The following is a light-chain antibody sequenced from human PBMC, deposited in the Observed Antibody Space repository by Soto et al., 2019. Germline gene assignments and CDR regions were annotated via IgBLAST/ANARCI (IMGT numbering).Light chain of an antibody. CDR1: QNVSSNY. CDR3: QQCTSPPTT. V-gene: IGKV3-20*01. CDR2: GAS. Sequence: EIVLTHSPATLSFSGMERDTLXRTPRQNVSSNYLAWYQQKPGQAPRLLIYGASSRDTGIPDRFSGSGSGTDFTLTITSLEPEDTAAYFCQQCTSPPTTFGQGTRLEIK. J-gene: IGKJ5*01.